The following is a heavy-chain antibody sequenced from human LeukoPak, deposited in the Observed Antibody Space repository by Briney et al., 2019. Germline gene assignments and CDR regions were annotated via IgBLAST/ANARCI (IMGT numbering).Heavy chain of an antibody. CDR2: ISWNSGSI. CDR1: GFTFYDYA. CDR3: AKARLVGATILGAFDI. V-gene: IGHV3-9*01. D-gene: IGHD1-26*01. Sequence: PGGSLRLSCAASGFTFYDYAMHWVRQAPGKGLEWVSGISWNSGSIGYADSVKGRFTISRDNAKNSLYLQMNSLRAEDTALYYCAKARLVGATILGAFDIWGQGTMVTVSS. J-gene: IGHJ3*02.